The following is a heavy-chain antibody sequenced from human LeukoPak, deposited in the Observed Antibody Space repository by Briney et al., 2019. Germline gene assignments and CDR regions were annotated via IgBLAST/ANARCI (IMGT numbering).Heavy chain of an antibody. CDR3: ASGPVHNWFDP. CDR2: VYYSGST. V-gene: IGHV4-30-4*01. Sequence: SETLSLTCTVSGGSVSSGDYYWGWIRQTPGKGLEWIGYVYYSGSTYYNPSLKSRLTISIDTSKNQFSLKLNSVTAADTAVYYCASGPVHNWFDPWGQGTLVTVSS. CDR1: GGSVSSGDYY. J-gene: IGHJ5*02.